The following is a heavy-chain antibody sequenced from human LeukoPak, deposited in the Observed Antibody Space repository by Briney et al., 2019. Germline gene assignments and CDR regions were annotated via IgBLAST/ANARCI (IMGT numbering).Heavy chain of an antibody. Sequence: GGPLRLSCAASGFTFSSYAMHWVRQAPGKGLEWVTVISYDGSNKYHADSVKGRFTISRDNSKNTLYLQMNSLRAEDTAVYYCARRVVQLERRLNYYGMDVWGKGTTVTVSS. CDR1: GFTFSSYA. CDR2: ISYDGSNK. CDR3: ARRVVQLERRLNYYGMDV. J-gene: IGHJ6*04. V-gene: IGHV3-30*04. D-gene: IGHD1-1*01.